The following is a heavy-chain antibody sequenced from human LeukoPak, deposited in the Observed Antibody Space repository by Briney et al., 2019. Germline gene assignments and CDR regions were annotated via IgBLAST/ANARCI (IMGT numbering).Heavy chain of an antibody. CDR3: ARRRWVRGPDVVNPFDY. CDR1: GGSISSYY. J-gene: IGHJ4*02. CDR2: IYYSGRT. V-gene: IGHV4-39*01. D-gene: IGHD5-12*01. Sequence: SETLSLTCTVSGGSISSYYWGWIRQPPGKGLEWIGSIYYSGRTYYNPSLKSRVTISVDTSKNQFSLKLSSVTAADTAVYYCARRRWVRGPDVVNPFDYWGQGTLVTVSS.